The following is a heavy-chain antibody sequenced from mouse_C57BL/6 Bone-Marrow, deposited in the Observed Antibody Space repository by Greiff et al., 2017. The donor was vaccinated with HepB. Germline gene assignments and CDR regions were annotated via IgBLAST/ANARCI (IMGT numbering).Heavy chain of an antibody. J-gene: IGHJ4*01. D-gene: IGHD2-1*01. CDR1: GFTFSSYA. CDR2: ISSGGDYI. CDR3: TRIPLLWQPDYYAMDY. V-gene: IGHV5-9-1*02. Sequence: EVKLQESGEGLVKPGGSLKLSCAASGFTFSSYAMSWVRQTPEKRLEWVAYISSGGDYIYYADTVKGRFTISRDNARNTLYLHMSSLKSEDTAMYYCTRIPLLWQPDYYAMDYWGQGTSVTVSS.